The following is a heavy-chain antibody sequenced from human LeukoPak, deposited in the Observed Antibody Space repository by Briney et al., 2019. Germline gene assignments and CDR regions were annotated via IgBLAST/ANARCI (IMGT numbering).Heavy chain of an antibody. CDR2: ITGSGGTT. D-gene: IGHD3-10*01. J-gene: IGHJ4*02. CDR3: ATVHTYYYGSGSPELDY. V-gene: IGHV3-23*01. CDR1: GFAFSNYG. Sequence: GGSLRLSCAASGFAFSNYGMNWVRQAPGKGLEWVSGITGSGGTTYYADSVKGRFTISRDNSKNTLYLQMNGLRAEDTAVYYCATVHTYYYGSGSPELDYWGQGTLVTVSS.